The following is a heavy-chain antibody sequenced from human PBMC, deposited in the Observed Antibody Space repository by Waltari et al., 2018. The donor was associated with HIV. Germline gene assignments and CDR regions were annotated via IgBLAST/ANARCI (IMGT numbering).Heavy chain of an antibody. D-gene: IGHD5-12*01. CDR3: ASPRGGLVATGPFDY. V-gene: IGHV1-69*01. CDR1: GGTFSSYA. Sequence: QVQLVQSGAEVKKPGSSVKVSCKASGGTFSSYAISWVRQAPGQGLEWMGGIIPILGTANSAQKFQGRGTITADESTSTAYMELSSLRSEDTAVYYCASPRGGLVATGPFDYWGQGTLVTVSS. CDR2: IIPILGTA. J-gene: IGHJ4*02.